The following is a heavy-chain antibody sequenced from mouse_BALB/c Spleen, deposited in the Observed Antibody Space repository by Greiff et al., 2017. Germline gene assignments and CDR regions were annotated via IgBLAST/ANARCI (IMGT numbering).Heavy chain of an antibody. V-gene: IGHV1-7*01. CDR2: INPSTGYT. CDR3: ARLDAWFAY. Sequence: VQLQESGAELAKPGASVKMSCKASGYTFTSYWMHWVKQRPGQGLEWIGYINPSTGYTEYNQKFKDKATLTADKSSSTAYMQLSSLTSEDSAVYYCARLDAWFAYWGQGTLVTVSA. J-gene: IGHJ3*01. CDR1: GYTFTSYW.